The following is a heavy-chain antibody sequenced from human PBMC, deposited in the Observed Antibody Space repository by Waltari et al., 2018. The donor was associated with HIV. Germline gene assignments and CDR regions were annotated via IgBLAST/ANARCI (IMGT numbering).Heavy chain of an antibody. D-gene: IGHD3-3*02. Sequence: QVQLQESGPGLVKPSQTLSLTCTVSGGSISSGSYYWSWIRQPAGKGLEWIGRIYTSGSTNYNPSLKSRVTISVDTSKNQFSLKLSSVTAADTAVYYCAREAFRAGYDWGQGTLVTVSS. CDR3: AREAFRAGYD. J-gene: IGHJ4*02. V-gene: IGHV4-61*02. CDR1: GGSISSGSYY. CDR2: IYTSGST.